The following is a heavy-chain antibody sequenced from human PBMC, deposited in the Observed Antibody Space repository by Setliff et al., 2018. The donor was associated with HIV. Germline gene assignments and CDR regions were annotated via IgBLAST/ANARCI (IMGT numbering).Heavy chain of an antibody. D-gene: IGHD1-1*01. J-gene: IGHJ3*02. CDR1: GFCFSDHY. CDR2: IRSSADTI. V-gene: IGHV3-11*04. CDR3: ARVGTGYKSAGNAFDI. Sequence: LRLSCAASGFCFSDHYMNWIRQAPGKGLECVSYIRSSADTIYYADSVKGRFTISRDNAKNSLYLQMNSLRVEDTAVYFCARVGTGYKSAGNAFDIWGQGTMVTVS.